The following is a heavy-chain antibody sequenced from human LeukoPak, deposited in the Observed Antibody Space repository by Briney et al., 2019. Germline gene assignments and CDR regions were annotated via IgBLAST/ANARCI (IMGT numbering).Heavy chain of an antibody. V-gene: IGHV3-48*03. CDR3: ARENTAGIEN. CDR2: ISSSGSTI. J-gene: IGHJ4*02. D-gene: IGHD6-19*01. Sequence: GGSLRLSCAASGFTFSSYAMNWVRQAPGKGLEWVSYISSSGSTIYYADSVKGRFTISRDNAKNSLYLQMNSLRAEDTAVYYCARENTAGIENWGQGTLVTVSS. CDR1: GFTFSSYA.